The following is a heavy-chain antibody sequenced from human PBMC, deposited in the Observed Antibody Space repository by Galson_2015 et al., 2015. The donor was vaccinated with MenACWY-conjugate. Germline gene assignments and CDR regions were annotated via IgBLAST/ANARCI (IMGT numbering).Heavy chain of an antibody. Sequence: SETLSLTCAVYGGSFSGYYWSWIRQPPGKGLEWIGEINHSGSTNYNPSLKSRVTISVDTSKNRFSLKLSSVTAADTAVYYCARRLRYFDWPYRVYNWFDPWGQGTLVTVSS. D-gene: IGHD3-9*01. CDR1: GGSFSGYY. CDR2: INHSGST. J-gene: IGHJ5*02. V-gene: IGHV4-34*01. CDR3: ARRLRYFDWPYRVYNWFDP.